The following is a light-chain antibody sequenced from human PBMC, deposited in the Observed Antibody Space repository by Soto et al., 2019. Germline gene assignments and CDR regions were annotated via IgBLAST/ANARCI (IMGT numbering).Light chain of an antibody. Sequence: EIVLTQSQATLSVSPGGRATLSCRASQSISDTLAWYQQKPGQAPRLLIYGASSRATGIPDRFSGSGSGSDFTLTISRLEPEDFAVYYCQQYGSSPRTFGQGTKVDIK. CDR1: QSISDT. J-gene: IGKJ1*01. V-gene: IGKV3-20*01. CDR2: GAS. CDR3: QQYGSSPRT.